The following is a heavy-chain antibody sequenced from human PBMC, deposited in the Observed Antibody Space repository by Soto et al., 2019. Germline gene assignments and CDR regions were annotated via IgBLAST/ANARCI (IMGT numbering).Heavy chain of an antibody. CDR1: GYTFTGYY. V-gene: IGHV1-2*02. D-gene: IGHD3-10*01. Sequence: ASVKVSCKASGYTFTGYYIHWVRQAPGQGLEWMGWINSNSGGTNYAQMFQGRVTMTRDTSISTAYMELSWLRSDETAVYYCARGGFTSDYGSGRERHWGQGTLVTVSS. J-gene: IGHJ1*01. CDR2: INSNSGGT. CDR3: ARGGFTSDYGSGRERH.